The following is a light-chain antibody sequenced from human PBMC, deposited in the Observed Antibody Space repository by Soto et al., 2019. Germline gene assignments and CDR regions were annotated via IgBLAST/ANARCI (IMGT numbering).Light chain of an antibody. Sequence: DIQMTQSPSTLSASVGDRVTITCRASQSISGWLAWYQQKPGEAPKFLIYEASTLQSGVPSRFSGSGSGTEFTLTISRLQPDDFATYYCHQYYTYPQTFGQGTKVEVK. CDR3: HQYYTYPQT. CDR1: QSISGW. J-gene: IGKJ1*01. V-gene: IGKV1-5*03. CDR2: EAS.